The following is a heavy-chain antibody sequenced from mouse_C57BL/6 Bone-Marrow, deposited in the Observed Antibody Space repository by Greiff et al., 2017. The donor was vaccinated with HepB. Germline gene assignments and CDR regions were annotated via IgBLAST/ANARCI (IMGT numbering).Heavy chain of an antibody. D-gene: IGHD2-10*01. J-gene: IGHJ3*01. CDR2: ISDGGSYT. CDR1: GFTFSSYA. Sequence: DVMLVESGGGLVKPGGSLKLSCAASGFTFSSYAMSWVRQTPEKRLEWVATISDGGSYTYYPDNVKGRFTISRDNAKNNLYLQMSHLKSEDTAMYYCARDPFYGGFAYWGQGTLVTVSA. V-gene: IGHV5-4*01. CDR3: ARDPFYGGFAY.